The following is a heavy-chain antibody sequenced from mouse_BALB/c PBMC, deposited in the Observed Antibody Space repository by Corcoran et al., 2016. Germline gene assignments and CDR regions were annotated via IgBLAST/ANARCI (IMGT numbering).Heavy chain of an antibody. D-gene: IGHD1-2*01. Sequence: EVQLQQSGPELVKPGASVKMSCKASGYTFTSYVMHWVKQKPGQGLEWIGYINPYNDGTKYNEKFKGKATPTSDKSSSTAYMELSSLTSEDSAVYYCASTATGWYFDVWGAGTTVTVSS. V-gene: IGHV1S136*01. J-gene: IGHJ1*01. CDR3: ASTATGWYFDV. CDR1: GYTFTSYV. CDR2: INPYNDGT.